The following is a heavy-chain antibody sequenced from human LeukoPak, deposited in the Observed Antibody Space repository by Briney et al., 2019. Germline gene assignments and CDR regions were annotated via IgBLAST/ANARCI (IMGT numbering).Heavy chain of an antibody. CDR2: ISSSGSTI. J-gene: IGHJ4*02. D-gene: IGHD6-6*01. Sequence: GGSLRLSCAASGFTFSSYAMSWVRQAPGKGLEWVSYISSSGSTIYYADSVKGRFTISRDNAKNSLYLQMNSLRAEDTAVYYCARSSRLTFDYWGQGTLVTVSS. CDR3: ARSSRLTFDY. CDR1: GFTFSSYA. V-gene: IGHV3-48*04.